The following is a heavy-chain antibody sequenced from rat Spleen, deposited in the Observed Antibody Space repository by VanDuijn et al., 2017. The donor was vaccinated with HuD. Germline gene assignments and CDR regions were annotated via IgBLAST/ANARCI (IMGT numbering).Heavy chain of an antibody. CDR2: IVPSGGST. J-gene: IGHJ1*01. CDR3: ARQGNNFWYFDF. Sequence: EVQLVESGGGLVQPGGSLKLSCAASGFTFSGYDMAWVRQAPTKGLEWVASIVPSGGSTYYRDSVKGRFTVSRDNAKSTLYLQMDSLRSEDTATYYCARQGNNFWYFDFWGPGTMVTVSS. V-gene: IGHV5S23*01. D-gene: IGHD4-5*01. CDR1: GFTFSGYD.